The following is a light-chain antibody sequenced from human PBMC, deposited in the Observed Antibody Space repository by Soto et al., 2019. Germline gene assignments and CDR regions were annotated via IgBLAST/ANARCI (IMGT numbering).Light chain of an antibody. J-gene: IGKJ4*01. V-gene: IGKV4-1*01. CDR3: QQYYSTPET. CDR2: WAS. Sequence: DIVLTQSPDSLAVSLGERATINCKSSQSVLYSSNNKNYLAWYQQKPGQPPKLLIYWASTRESGVPDRFSGSGSGTDFTLTISSLQAEDVAVYYCQQYYSTPETFGGGTQVEIK. CDR1: QSVLYSSNNKNY.